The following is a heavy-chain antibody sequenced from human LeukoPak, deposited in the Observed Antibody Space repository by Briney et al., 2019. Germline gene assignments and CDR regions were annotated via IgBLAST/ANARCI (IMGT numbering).Heavy chain of an antibody. Sequence: SVKVSCKASGGTFSSYAISRVRQAPGQGLEWMGGIIPIFGTANYAQKFQGRVTITTDESTSTAYMELSSLRSEDTAVYYCARDGIAARGSRDLGAFDIWGQGTMVTVSS. CDR3: ARDGIAARGSRDLGAFDI. CDR2: IIPIFGTA. J-gene: IGHJ3*02. V-gene: IGHV1-69*05. D-gene: IGHD6-6*01. CDR1: GGTFSSYA.